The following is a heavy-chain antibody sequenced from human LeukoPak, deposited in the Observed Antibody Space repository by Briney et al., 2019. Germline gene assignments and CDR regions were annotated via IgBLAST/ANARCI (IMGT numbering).Heavy chain of an antibody. CDR1: GGSISSYY. Sequence: SETLSLTCAVSGGSISSYYWSWIRQPPGKGLEWIWDINYSGSTNYNPSLKGRVTISLDTAKNQFSLKLSTLTAADTAVYYCARLSGYDWESFYDNWGQGTLVTVSS. V-gene: IGHV4-59*12. D-gene: IGHD5-12*01. CDR2: INYSGST. CDR3: ARLSGYDWESFYDN. J-gene: IGHJ4*02.